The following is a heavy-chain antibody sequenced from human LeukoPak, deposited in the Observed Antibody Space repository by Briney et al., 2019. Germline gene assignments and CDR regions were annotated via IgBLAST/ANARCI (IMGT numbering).Heavy chain of an antibody. CDR2: IWYDGSNK. CDR3: ARDRGTNIVTAGLRPGYIDY. CDR1: GFIFSTYG. V-gene: IGHV3-33*01. D-gene: IGHD2-21*02. J-gene: IGHJ4*02. Sequence: PGGSLRLSCAASGFIFSTYGMHWLRQAPGKGLEWVALIWYDGSNKYYADSVKGRFTISRDNSRNTLSLQMNSLRAEDSAVYYCARDRGTNIVTAGLRPGYIDYWGQGTLVTVSS.